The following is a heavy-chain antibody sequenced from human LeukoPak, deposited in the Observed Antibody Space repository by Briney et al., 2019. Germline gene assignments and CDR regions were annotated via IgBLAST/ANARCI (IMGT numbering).Heavy chain of an antibody. CDR3: ARQEVAGSRNGFDI. J-gene: IGHJ3*02. CDR1: GGSINTYY. Sequence: PSETLSLTCTVSGGSINTYYWNWIRQPPGKGLEWIGYIYASGSTYSNPSLKSRVTISADTSKNQLSLKLSSVTAADTAVYYCARQEVAGSRNGFDIWGQGTMVTVSS. CDR2: IYASGST. D-gene: IGHD6-19*01. V-gene: IGHV4-4*09.